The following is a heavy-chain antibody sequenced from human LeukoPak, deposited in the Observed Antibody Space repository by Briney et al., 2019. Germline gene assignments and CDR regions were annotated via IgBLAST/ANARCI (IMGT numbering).Heavy chain of an antibody. D-gene: IGHD4/OR15-4a*01. V-gene: IGHV3-48*03. Sequence: GGSLRLSCAASGFTFSSYEMIWVRQAPGKGLEWVSYVSSSGSTIYYADSVKGRFTISRDNAKNSLYLQMNSLRAEDTAVYYCATLGAYDNWFDPWGQGTLVTVSS. CDR1: GFTFSSYE. CDR2: VSSSGSTI. J-gene: IGHJ5*02. CDR3: ATLGAYDNWFDP.